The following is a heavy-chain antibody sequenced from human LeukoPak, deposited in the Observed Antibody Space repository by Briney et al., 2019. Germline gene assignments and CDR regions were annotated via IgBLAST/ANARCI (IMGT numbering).Heavy chain of an antibody. CDR1: GFIFNTYV. CDR2: IRYDGSNK. D-gene: IGHD3-10*02. V-gene: IGHV3-30*02. Sequence: PWGSLRLSCAASGFIFNTYVMHWVRQAPGKGLEWLAFIRYDGSNKNYADSVKGRFTISRDNTKNSLYLQMNSLRAEDTAVYYCAELGITMIGGVWGKGTTVTISS. J-gene: IGHJ6*04. CDR3: AELGITMIGGV.